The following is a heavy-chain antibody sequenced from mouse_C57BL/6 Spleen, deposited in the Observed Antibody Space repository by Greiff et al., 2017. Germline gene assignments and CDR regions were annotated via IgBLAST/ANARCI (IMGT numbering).Heavy chain of an antibody. CDR1: GFSFNTYA. V-gene: IGHV10-1*01. J-gene: IGHJ3*01. CDR2: IRSKSNNYAT. D-gene: IGHD4-1*01. CDR3: VRPPSGTWGSWFAY. Sequence: DVKLVESGGGLVQPKGSLKLSCAASGFSFNTYAMNWVRQAPGKGLEWVARIRSKSNNYATYYADSVKDRFTISRDDSESMLYLQMNNLKTEDTAMYYCVRPPSGTWGSWFAYWGQGTLVTVSA.